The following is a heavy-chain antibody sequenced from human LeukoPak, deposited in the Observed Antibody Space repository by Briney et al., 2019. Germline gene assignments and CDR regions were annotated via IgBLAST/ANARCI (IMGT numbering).Heavy chain of an antibody. V-gene: IGHV3-21*01. D-gene: IGHD2-2*01. CDR3: AKVRADIVVVPAANHYYYMDV. CDR2: ISSSSSYI. Sequence: GGSLRLSCAASRFTFSSYSVNWVRQAPGKGLEWVSSISSSSSYIYYADSVKGRFTISRDNAKNSLYLQMNSLRAEDTAVYYCAKVRADIVVVPAANHYYYMDVWGKGTTVTVSS. J-gene: IGHJ6*03. CDR1: RFTFSSYS.